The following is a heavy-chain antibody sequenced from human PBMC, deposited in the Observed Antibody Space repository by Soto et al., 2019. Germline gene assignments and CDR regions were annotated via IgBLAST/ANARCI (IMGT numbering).Heavy chain of an antibody. V-gene: IGHV1-69*15. CDR3: ARGSYYDSSGYYWGFDY. D-gene: IGHD3-22*01. Sequence: VKVSCKASGGTFSSYAINWVRQAPGQGLEWLGKIIPIFATASYAQNFQGRVTLTADESTSTAYMELSRLRSEDTAVYYCARGSYYDSSGYYWGFDYWGQGTLVTVSS. J-gene: IGHJ4*01. CDR1: GGTFSSYA. CDR2: IIPIFATA.